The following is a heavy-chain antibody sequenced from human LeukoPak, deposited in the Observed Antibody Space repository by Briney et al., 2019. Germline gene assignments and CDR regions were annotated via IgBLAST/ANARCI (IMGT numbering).Heavy chain of an antibody. J-gene: IGHJ5*02. CDR2: IWYDGSNK. D-gene: IGHD3-3*02. V-gene: IGHV3-33*01. CDR3: ARDISSTWYDH. CDR1: GFTFSKYG. Sequence: GGSLRLSCAAAGFTFSKYGMHWVRQGPGKGLEWVAVIWYDGSNKYYADSVKGRFTISRDNPKNTLYLQMNSLRTEDTAVYYCARDISSTWYDHWGQGTLVTVSS.